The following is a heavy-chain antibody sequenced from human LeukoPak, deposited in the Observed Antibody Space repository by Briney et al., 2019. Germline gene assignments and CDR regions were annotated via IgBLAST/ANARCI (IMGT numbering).Heavy chain of an antibody. D-gene: IGHD3-22*01. CDR1: GGTFSSYA. V-gene: IGHV1-69*04. CDR2: IIPIFGIA. CDR3: ARGDDRSAPDWFAP. Sequence: ASVKVSCKASGGTFSSYAISWVRQAPGQGLEWMGRIIPIFGIANYAQKFQGRVTITADKSTSTAYMELSSLRSEDTAVYYCARGDDRSAPDWFAPWVQATLATASS. J-gene: IGHJ5*02.